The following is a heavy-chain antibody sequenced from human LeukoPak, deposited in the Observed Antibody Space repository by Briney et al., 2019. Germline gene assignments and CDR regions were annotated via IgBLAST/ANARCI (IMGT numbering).Heavy chain of an antibody. CDR3: ARGQYRLTTVTPCDY. Sequence: GASVKVSCKASGYTFTSYGISWVRQAPGQGLEWMGWISAYNGNTNYAQKLQGRVTMTTDTSTSTAYMELRSLRSDDTAVYYCARGQYRLTTVTPCDYWGQGTLVTVSS. J-gene: IGHJ4*02. CDR2: ISAYNGNT. V-gene: IGHV1-18*01. CDR1: GYTFTSYG. D-gene: IGHD4-17*01.